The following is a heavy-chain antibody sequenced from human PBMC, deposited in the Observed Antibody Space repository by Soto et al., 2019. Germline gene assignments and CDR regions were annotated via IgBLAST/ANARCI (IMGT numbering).Heavy chain of an antibody. D-gene: IGHD6-13*01. CDR2: IYYSGST. V-gene: IGHV4-31*03. CDR3: ASRIAAAGAFDY. CDR1: VGSISSGGYY. Sequence: TLSLTCTVSVGSISSGGYYWSWIRQHPGKGLEWIGYIYYSGSTYYNPSLKSRVTISVDTSKNQFSLKLSSVTAADTVVYYCASRIAAAGAFDYWGQGTLVTVSS. J-gene: IGHJ4*02.